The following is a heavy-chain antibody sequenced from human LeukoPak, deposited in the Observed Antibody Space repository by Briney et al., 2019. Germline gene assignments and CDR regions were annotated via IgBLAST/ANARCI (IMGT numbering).Heavy chain of an antibody. D-gene: IGHD3-22*01. CDR3: ARGPHTYYYDSSGYYLDY. CDR1: GFTFSSYG. CDR2: IRYDGSNK. V-gene: IGHV3-30*02. J-gene: IGHJ4*02. Sequence: GGSLRLSCAASGFTFSSYGMHWVRQAPGKGLEWVAFIRYDGSNKYYADSVKGRFTISRDNSKNTLYLQMNSLRAEDTAVYYCARGPHTYYYDSSGYYLDYWGQGTLVTVSS.